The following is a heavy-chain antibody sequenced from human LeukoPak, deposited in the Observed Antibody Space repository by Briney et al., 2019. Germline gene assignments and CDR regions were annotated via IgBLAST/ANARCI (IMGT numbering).Heavy chain of an antibody. J-gene: IGHJ3*01. CDR3: ARFHYYDSSGYYGFRAFDV. CDR1: GGSISSYY. V-gene: IGHV4-59*08. CDR2: IYYSGST. D-gene: IGHD3-22*01. Sequence: ASETLSLTCTVSGGSISSYYWSWIRQPPGKGLEWIGYIYYSGSTNYNPSLKSRVTISVDTSKNQFSLKLSSVTAADTAVYYCARFHYYDSSGYYGFRAFDVWGQGTMVTVSS.